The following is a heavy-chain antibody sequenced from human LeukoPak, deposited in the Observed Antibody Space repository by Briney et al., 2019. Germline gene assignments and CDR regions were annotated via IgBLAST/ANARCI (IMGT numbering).Heavy chain of an antibody. CDR1: GGSISSYY. D-gene: IGHD1-26*01. Sequence: SETLSLTCTVSGGSISSYYWSWIRQPAGKGLEWIGRIYTSGSTNYNPSLKGRATISVDTSKNQFSLKLTSVSAADTAVYYCASLGVGASWGRWLDPWGQGTLVTVSS. V-gene: IGHV4-4*07. CDR2: IYTSGST. J-gene: IGHJ5*02. CDR3: ASLGVGASWGRWLDP.